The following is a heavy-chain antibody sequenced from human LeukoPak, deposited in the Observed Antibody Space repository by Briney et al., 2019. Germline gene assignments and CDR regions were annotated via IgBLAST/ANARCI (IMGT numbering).Heavy chain of an antibody. V-gene: IGHV3-30*18. CDR1: GFTLSNYG. CDR2: LSYEGSNE. Sequence: PGRSLRLSCAASGFTLSNYGMHWVRQAPGKGLEWVADLSYEGSNEYYAGSVKGRFSISRDNSKNTLYLQMNSLRVDDTAVYYCAKGRRGLGYFDYWGQGTLVTVSS. CDR3: AKGRRGLGYFDY. J-gene: IGHJ4*02.